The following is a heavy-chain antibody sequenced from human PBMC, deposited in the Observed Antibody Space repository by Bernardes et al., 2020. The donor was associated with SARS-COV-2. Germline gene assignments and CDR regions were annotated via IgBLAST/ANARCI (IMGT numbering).Heavy chain of an antibody. D-gene: IGHD2-2*02. CDR1: GFTFSSYA. CDR3: ANALCSSTSCYNYYGMDV. CDR2: ISGSGGST. Sequence: GGSLRLSCAASGFTFSSYAMSWVRQAPGKGLEWVSAISGSGGSTYYADSVKGRFTISRDNSKNTLYLQMNSLRAEDTAVYYCANALCSSTSCYNYYGMDVWSQGTTVTVSS. J-gene: IGHJ6*02. V-gene: IGHV3-23*01.